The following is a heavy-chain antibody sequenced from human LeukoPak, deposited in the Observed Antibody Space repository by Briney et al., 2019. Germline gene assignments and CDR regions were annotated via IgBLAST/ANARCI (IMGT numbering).Heavy chain of an antibody. Sequence: PGGSLRLSCAASGFIFSSYWMHWVRHAPGKGLAWVSRINTDGSSTSYADSVKGRFTISRDNAKNSLYLQMNNLRAEDTAVYYCARDGLYSSLPWGQGTLVTVSS. J-gene: IGHJ5*02. CDR1: GFIFSSYW. V-gene: IGHV3-74*01. D-gene: IGHD2-21*01. CDR3: ARDGLYSSLP. CDR2: INTDGSST.